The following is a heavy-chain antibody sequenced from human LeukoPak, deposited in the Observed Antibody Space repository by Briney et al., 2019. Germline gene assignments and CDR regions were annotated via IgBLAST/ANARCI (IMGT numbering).Heavy chain of an antibody. CDR2: ILYSGST. D-gene: IGHD3-10*01. V-gene: IGHV4-59*11. Sequence: SETLSLTCAVSGGTISGHWWTWVRQPPGEGLEWIGDILYSGSTNYNPSFKSRLAILVDTSTNQISLKLNSVTAADTAVYYWARDREDTYYYGSGRPRYYYYGMDVWGQGTTVTVSS. J-gene: IGHJ6*02. CDR3: ARDREDTYYYGSGRPRYYYYGMDV. CDR1: GGTISGHW.